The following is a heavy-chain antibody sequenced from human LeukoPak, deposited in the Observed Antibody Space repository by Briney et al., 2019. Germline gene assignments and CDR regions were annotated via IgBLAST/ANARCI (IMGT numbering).Heavy chain of an antibody. Sequence: GGSPRLSCAASGLTFSSYWMHWVRQAPGKGLVWVSRINTDGSSTSYADSVKGRFTISRDNAKNTLYLQMNSLRAEDTAVYYCAREYYDSSGYRFDYWGQGTLVTVSS. CDR2: INTDGSST. CDR1: GLTFSSYW. J-gene: IGHJ4*02. CDR3: AREYYDSSGYRFDY. V-gene: IGHV3-74*01. D-gene: IGHD3-22*01.